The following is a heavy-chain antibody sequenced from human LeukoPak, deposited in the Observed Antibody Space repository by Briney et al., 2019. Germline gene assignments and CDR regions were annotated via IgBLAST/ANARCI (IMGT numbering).Heavy chain of an antibody. D-gene: IGHD6-19*01. CDR2: ISSSGSTI. J-gene: IGHJ4*02. V-gene: IGHV3-11*01. Sequence: GGSLRLSCAASGFTFSDYYMSWIRQAPGMGLEWVSYISSSGSTIYYADSVKGRFTISRDNAKNSLYLQMNSLRAEDTAVYYCARRVSVAEYDYWGQGTLVAVSS. CDR1: GFTFSDYY. CDR3: ARRVSVAEYDY.